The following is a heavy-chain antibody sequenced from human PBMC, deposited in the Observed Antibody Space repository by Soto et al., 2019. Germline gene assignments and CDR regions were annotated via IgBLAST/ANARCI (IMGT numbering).Heavy chain of an antibody. Sequence: GGSLKISCKGCGYSFTSYWISWVRQMPGKGLEWMGRIDPSDSYTNYSPSFQGHVTISADKSISTAYLQWSSLKASDTAMYYCARSGGYCSSTSCYDPWFDPWGQGTLVTVSS. CDR3: ARSGGYCSSTSCYDPWFDP. V-gene: IGHV5-10-1*01. J-gene: IGHJ5*02. CDR2: IDPSDSYT. D-gene: IGHD2-2*01. CDR1: GYSFTSYW.